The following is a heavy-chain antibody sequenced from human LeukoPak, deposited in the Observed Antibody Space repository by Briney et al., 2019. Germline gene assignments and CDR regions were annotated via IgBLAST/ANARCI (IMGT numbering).Heavy chain of an antibody. CDR1: GYTFTRYG. CDR2: IRAYNGNT. J-gene: IGHJ6*02. Sequence: GASVKVSCKASGYTFTRYGISWVRQAPGQGLEWMGWIRAYNGNTNYAQKLQGRVTVTTDTSTSTAYMELRSLRSDDTAVYYCATYCSSTSCYSPYYYYGMDVWGQGPTVTVSS. V-gene: IGHV1-18*01. CDR3: ATYCSSTSCYSPYYYYGMDV. D-gene: IGHD2-2*01.